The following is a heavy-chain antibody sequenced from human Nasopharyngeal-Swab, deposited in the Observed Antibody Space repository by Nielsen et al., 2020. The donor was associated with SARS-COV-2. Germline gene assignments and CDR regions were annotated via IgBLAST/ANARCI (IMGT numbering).Heavy chain of an antibody. J-gene: IGHJ4*02. Sequence: ASMKVSCKASGYTFTGYYMHWVRQAPGQGLEWMGWINPNSGGTNYAQKFQGWVTMTRDTSTSTVYMELSSLRSEDTAVYYCARGVDTALIAAWGQGTLVTVSS. CDR1: GYTFTGYY. CDR2: INPNSGGT. CDR3: ARGVDTALIAA. V-gene: IGHV1-2*04. D-gene: IGHD5-18*01.